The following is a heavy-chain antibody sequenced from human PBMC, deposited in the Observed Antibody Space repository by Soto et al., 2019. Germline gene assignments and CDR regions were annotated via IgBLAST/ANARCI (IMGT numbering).Heavy chain of an antibody. Sequence: SVKVSCKASGYTFTSYGISWVRQAPGQGLEWMGGIIPIFGTANYAQKFQGRVTITADESTSTAYMELSSLRSEDTAVYYCARGGSGSSDTYHYYGMDVCGQGTTVTVSS. CDR2: IIPIFGTA. CDR3: ARGGSGSSDTYHYYGMDV. J-gene: IGHJ6*02. CDR1: GYTFTSYG. V-gene: IGHV1-69*13. D-gene: IGHD3-10*01.